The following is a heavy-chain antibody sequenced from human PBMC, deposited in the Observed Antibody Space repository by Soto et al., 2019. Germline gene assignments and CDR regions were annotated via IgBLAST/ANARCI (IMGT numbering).Heavy chain of an antibody. V-gene: IGHV4-39*02. Sequence: PSETLSLTCTVSGGSSSSTSYYWGWIRQPPGKGLEWIGSIYSSGNTYYNPSLKSRVTISRENTQNSLFLQMNSLGVEDTAVYYCARDGEAPGIYLDSWGQGTLVTVSS. CDR1: GGSSSSTSYY. CDR2: IYSSGNT. CDR3: ARDGEAPGIYLDS. J-gene: IGHJ4*02. D-gene: IGHD1-1*01.